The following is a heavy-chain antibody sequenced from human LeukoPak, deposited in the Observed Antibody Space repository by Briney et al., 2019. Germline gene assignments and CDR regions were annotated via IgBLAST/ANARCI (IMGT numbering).Heavy chain of an antibody. CDR3: ARSPGGPGDY. Sequence: GGSLKISWKGSGYSFTTYWIALVRQMPGKGLEWMGIIYPGDSDTRYSPSFQGQVTISADKSISTAYLQWTSLKASNTAIYYCARSPGGPGDYWGQRTLVSVSS. V-gene: IGHV5-51*01. CDR1: GYSFTTYW. CDR2: IYPGDSDT. J-gene: IGHJ4*02. D-gene: IGHD4-23*01.